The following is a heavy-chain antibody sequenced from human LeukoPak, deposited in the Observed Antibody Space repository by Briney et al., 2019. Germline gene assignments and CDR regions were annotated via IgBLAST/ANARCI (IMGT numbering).Heavy chain of an antibody. CDR3: ARAGMPSIAAAGGDWFDP. D-gene: IGHD6-13*01. J-gene: IGHJ5*02. CDR1: GYTFTSYA. Sequence: GASVKVSCKASGYTFTSYAMNWVRQAPGQGLEWMGWINTNTGNPTYAQGFTGRFVFSLDTSVSTAYLQISSLKAEDTAVYYCARAGMPSIAAAGGDWFDPWGQGTLVTVSS. V-gene: IGHV7-4-1*02. CDR2: INTNTGNP.